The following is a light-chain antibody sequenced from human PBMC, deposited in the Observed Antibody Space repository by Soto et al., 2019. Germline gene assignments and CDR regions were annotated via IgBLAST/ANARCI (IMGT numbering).Light chain of an antibody. CDR3: QQRSNWPWT. CDR1: RGVASY. CDR2: DAS. Sequence: EIVLTQSPATLSLSPGERATLSSRASRGVASYLAWYQQKPGQAPRLLIYDASNRATGIPARFSGSGSGTDFTLTISSLEPEDFAVYYCQQRSNWPWTFGQGTKVEIK. J-gene: IGKJ1*01. V-gene: IGKV3-11*01.